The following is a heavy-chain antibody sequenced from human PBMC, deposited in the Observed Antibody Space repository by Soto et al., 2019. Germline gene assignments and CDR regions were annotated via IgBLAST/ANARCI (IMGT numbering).Heavy chain of an antibody. D-gene: IGHD4-17*01. CDR2: IYYSGSTYSGST. CDR3: ARDSRSTVTMFDS. J-gene: IGHJ4*02. Sequence: SETLSLTCTVSGASIRGSYWTWIRQPPGKGLEWIGYIYYSGSTYSGSTNYNSSLKSRVTISVDTSKNQFSLKLSSVTAADTAVYYCARDSRSTVTMFDSWGQGTLVTSPQ. V-gene: IGHV4-59*01. CDR1: GASIRGSY.